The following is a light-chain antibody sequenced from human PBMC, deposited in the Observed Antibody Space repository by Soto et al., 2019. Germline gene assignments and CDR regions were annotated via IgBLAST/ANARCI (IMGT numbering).Light chain of an antibody. CDR3: QQRNIWPPVT. CDR2: GAS. J-gene: IGKJ5*01. CDR1: RDVYINA. V-gene: IGKV3D-20*02. Sequence: VVLTQSPATLSLSPGEPATLSCRASRDVYINALAWYQQKPGRTPTLLIYGASTRATGIPDRFSATGSGTEFSLTISSVEPEDFAVYYCQQRNIWPPVTFGQGTRLEIK.